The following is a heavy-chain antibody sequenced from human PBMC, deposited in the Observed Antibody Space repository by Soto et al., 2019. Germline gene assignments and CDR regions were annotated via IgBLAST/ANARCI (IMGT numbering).Heavy chain of an antibody. Sequence: QMQLVQSGPEVKKPGTSVKVSCKASGFTFTSSTMQWVRQARGQRLEWIGWIVVGSGNTNYAQKFQERVTITRDMTTSTAHMDLSSLRSKDTAVYYCAAVNPKWSSNHWGQGTLVTVSS. J-gene: IGHJ4*02. V-gene: IGHV1-58*02. CDR1: GFTFTSST. D-gene: IGHD6-13*01. CDR2: IVVGSGNT. CDR3: AAVNPKWSSNH.